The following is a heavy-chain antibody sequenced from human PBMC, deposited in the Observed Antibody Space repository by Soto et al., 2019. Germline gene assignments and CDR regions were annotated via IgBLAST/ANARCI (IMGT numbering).Heavy chain of an antibody. V-gene: IGHV6-1*01. D-gene: IGHD2-2*01. J-gene: IGHJ4*02. Sequence: SQTLSLTCAISGDSVSSNSAAWDWIRQSPSRGLEWLGRTYYRSKWYNDYAVSVKSRIIINPDTSKNQFSLHLNSVTLEDTAVYYCASDPRYEFSFWAQGTLVTVSS. CDR3: ASDPRYEFSF. CDR2: TYYRSKWYN. CDR1: GDSVSSNSAA.